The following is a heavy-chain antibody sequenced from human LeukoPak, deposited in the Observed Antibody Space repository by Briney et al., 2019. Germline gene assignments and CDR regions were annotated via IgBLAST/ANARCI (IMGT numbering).Heavy chain of an antibody. V-gene: IGHV3-23*01. J-gene: IGHJ4*02. CDR1: GFTFTGYA. CDR2: ISGSGHST. CDR3: ARGRGVGATALDY. D-gene: IGHD1-26*01. Sequence: PGGSLRLSCAASGFTFTGYAMSWVSQAPGKGLEWVSAISGSGHSTDYADSVKGRFTISRDNSKNTLYLQMNSLRAEDTAVYYCARGRGVGATALDYWGQGTLVTVSS.